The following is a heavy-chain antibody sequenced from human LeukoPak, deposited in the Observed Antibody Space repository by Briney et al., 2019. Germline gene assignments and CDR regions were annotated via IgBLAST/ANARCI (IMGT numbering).Heavy chain of an antibody. V-gene: IGHV3-30*02. J-gene: IGHJ4*02. CDR1: GFIFSTYN. Sequence: PGGSLRLSCATSGFIFSTYNMNWVRQAPGKGLEWVAFIRYDGNNKYYADSVKGRFTISRDNSKNTLYLQMNSLRAEDTAVYYCAKLISPYDYWGQGTLVLVSS. CDR3: AKLISPYDY. CDR2: IRYDGNNK.